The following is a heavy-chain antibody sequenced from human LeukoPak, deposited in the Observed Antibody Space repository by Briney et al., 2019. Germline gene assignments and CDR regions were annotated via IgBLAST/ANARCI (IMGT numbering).Heavy chain of an antibody. Sequence: SSETLSLTCTVSGGPISSSSYYWGWIRQPPGKGLEWIGSIYYSGSTYYNPSLKSRVTISVDTSKNQFSLKLSSVTAADTAVYYCAREWLGPYNWFDPWGQGTLVTVSS. V-gene: IGHV4-39*01. CDR2: IYYSGST. D-gene: IGHD6-19*01. J-gene: IGHJ5*02. CDR3: AREWLGPYNWFDP. CDR1: GGPISSSSYY.